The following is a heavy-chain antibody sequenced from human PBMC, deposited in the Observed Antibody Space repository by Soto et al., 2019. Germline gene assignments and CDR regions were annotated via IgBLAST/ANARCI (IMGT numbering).Heavy chain of an antibody. CDR2: ISGSGGST. V-gene: IGHV3-23*01. D-gene: IGHD6-13*01. CDR3: AKVASSSWYYYYYYMDD. J-gene: IGHJ6*03. CDR1: GFTFSSYA. Sequence: GGSLRLSCAASGFTFSSYAMSWVRQAPGKGLEWVSAISGSGGSTYYADSVKGRFTISRDNSKNTLYLQMNSLRAEDTAVYYCAKVASSSWYYYYYYMDDWGKGTTVTVSS.